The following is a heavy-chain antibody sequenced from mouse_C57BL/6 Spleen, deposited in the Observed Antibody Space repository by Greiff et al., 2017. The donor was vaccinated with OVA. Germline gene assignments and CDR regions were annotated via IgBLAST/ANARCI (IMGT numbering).Heavy chain of an antibody. V-gene: IGHV8-12*01. CDR2: SYWDDDK. CDR1: GFSLSTSGMG. CDR3: ARRRRGEGAAMDY. Sequence: QVTLKVSGPGILQSSQTLSLTCSFSGFSLSTSGMGVSWSRQHSGKGVEGLAHSYWDDDKRYNPSLKSRLTISKDTSRNQVFLKITSVDTAETATYDCARRRRGEGAAMDYWGQGTSVTVSS. J-gene: IGHJ4*01.